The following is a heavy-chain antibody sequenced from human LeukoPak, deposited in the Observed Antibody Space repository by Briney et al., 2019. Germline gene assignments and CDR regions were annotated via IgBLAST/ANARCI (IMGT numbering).Heavy chain of an antibody. CDR3: ARELGKYRRILGRDSQWLAVSGFDN. V-gene: IGHV3-30*03. CDR2: ISHDGGNK. J-gene: IGHJ4*02. D-gene: IGHD6-19*01. Sequence: TGGSLRLSCVASGFAFSQFPVHWVRQAPGKRLEWVAFISHDGGNKKYGDSVKGRFTISRDNAKNSLSLQMNSLRAEDTAVYYCARELGKYRRILGRDSQWLAVSGFDNWGQGILVTVSS. CDR1: GFAFSQFP.